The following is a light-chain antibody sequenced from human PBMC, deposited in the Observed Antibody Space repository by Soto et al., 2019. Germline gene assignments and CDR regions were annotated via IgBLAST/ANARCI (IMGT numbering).Light chain of an antibody. CDR1: QSVRSY. CDR3: QQRSNWPLLT. CDR2: DAS. V-gene: IGKV3-11*01. Sequence: EIVLTQSPATLSLSPGERATLSCRASQSVRSYLAWYRQKPGQAPRLLIYDASNRATGIPARFSGSGSGTDFTLTISSLEPEDFAVYYCQQRSNWPLLTFGGGTKLDIK. J-gene: IGKJ4*01.